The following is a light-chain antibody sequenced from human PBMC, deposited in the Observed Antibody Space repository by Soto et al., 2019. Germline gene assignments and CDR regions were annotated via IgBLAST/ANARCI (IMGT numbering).Light chain of an antibody. V-gene: IGKV1D-12*01. CDR1: HGISSW. CDR2: AAS. J-gene: IGKJ4*01. Sequence: DIQMTQSPSFVSASVGDRVTITCRASHGISSWLAWYQQKPGKAPKLMIYAASSLQSGVPSRFSGSRSGTDVTLHIHSLQPEDFAAFYCPHTNSFPLTFGGGTNVDI. CDR3: PHTNSFPLT.